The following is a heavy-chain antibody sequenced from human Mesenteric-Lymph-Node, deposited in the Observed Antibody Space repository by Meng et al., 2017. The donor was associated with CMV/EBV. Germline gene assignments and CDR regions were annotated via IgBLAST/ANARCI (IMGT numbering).Heavy chain of an antibody. Sequence: GGSLRLSCAASGFTSGFTFSSYAMNWVRQAPGKGLEWVSGISGSGGSTNYADSVKGRFTISRDNSKNTLYLQMNSLRAEDTAVYYCAKARGSYSPPFDIWGQGTMVTVSS. CDR3: AKARGSYSPPFDI. CDR1: GFTFSSYA. CDR2: ISGSGGST. V-gene: IGHV3-23*01. D-gene: IGHD1-26*01. J-gene: IGHJ3*02.